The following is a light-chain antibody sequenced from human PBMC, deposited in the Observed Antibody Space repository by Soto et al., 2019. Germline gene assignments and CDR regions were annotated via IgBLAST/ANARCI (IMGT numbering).Light chain of an antibody. J-gene: IGLJ1*01. CDR2: EVN. Sequence: QSALTQPPSASGSPGQSVTISCTGTSSDVGGYKYVSWYQQHPGKAPKLMIFEVNKRPSGVPDRFSGSKSGNTASLTVSGLQADDEAHYYCSSYAGINNLGVFGTGTKVTVL. CDR3: SSYAGINNLGV. CDR1: SSDVGGYKY. V-gene: IGLV2-8*01.